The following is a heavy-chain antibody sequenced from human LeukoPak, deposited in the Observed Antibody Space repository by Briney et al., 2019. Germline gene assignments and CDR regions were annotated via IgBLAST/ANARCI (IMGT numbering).Heavy chain of an antibody. CDR3: AREPVSYYGMDV. CDR2: INPNGGST. J-gene: IGHJ6*02. D-gene: IGHD6-19*01. V-gene: IGHV1-46*01. Sequence: SVKVSCKASGYTFTSYYMHWVRQAPGQGLEWMGIINPNGGSTSYAQKFQGRVTVTRDTSTSTVYMELSSLRSDDTAVYYCAREPVSYYGMDVWGQGTTVTVSS. CDR1: GYTFTSYY.